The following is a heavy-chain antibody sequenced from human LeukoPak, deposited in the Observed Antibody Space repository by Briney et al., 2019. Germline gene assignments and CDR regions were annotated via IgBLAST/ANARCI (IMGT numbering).Heavy chain of an antibody. CDR3: ANHLACHSTTCPPFDY. CDR2: ISDSGNYI. J-gene: IGHJ4*02. D-gene: IGHD2-2*01. CDR1: GYTFNSHP. Sequence: GASVKVSCKASGYTFNSHPMHWVRQAPGKGLEWVSSISDSGNYIYYADSVKGRFTISRDNAKNSLFLQMNSLRAEDTAVYYCANHLACHSTTCPPFDYWGQGTLVTVSS. V-gene: IGHV3-21*01.